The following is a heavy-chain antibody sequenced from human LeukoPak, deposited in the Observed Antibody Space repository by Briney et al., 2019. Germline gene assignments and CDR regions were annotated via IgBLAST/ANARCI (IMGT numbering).Heavy chain of an antibody. Sequence: KASETLSLTCTVSGGSISSYYWSWIRQPPGKGLEWIGYIYYSGSTNYNPSLKSRVTISVDTSKNQFSLKLSSVTAADTAVYYCARTPRLYSGSYYYYYYMDVWGKGTTVTISS. CDR1: GGSISSYY. CDR2: IYYSGST. V-gene: IGHV4-59*01. CDR3: ARTPRLYSGSYYYYYYMDV. J-gene: IGHJ6*03. D-gene: IGHD1-26*01.